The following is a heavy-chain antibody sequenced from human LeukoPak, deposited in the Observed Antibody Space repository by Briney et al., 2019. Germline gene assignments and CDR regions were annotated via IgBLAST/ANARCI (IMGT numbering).Heavy chain of an antibody. V-gene: IGHV4-61*02. CDR1: GGSISSGSYY. D-gene: IGHD6-13*01. CDR3: ARHQGGYSSSWYPYNWFDP. J-gene: IGHJ5*02. Sequence: SETLSLTCTVSGGSISSGSYYWSWIRQPAGKGLEYIGRIYTSGSTNYNPSLKSRVTISVDTSKNQLSLKLSSVTAADTAVYYCARHQGGYSSSWYPYNWFDPWGQGTLVTVSS. CDR2: IYTSGST.